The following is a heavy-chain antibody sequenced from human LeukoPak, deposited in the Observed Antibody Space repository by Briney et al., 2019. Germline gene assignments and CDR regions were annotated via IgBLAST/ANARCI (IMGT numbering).Heavy chain of an antibody. D-gene: IGHD6-19*01. V-gene: IGHV4-4*07. J-gene: IGHJ4*02. CDR2: IYTSGST. CDR1: GGSISSYY. CDR3: ARGLYSSGWYAFGY. Sequence: SETLSLTCAVSGGSISSYYWSWIRQPAGKGLEWIGRIYTSGSTNYNPSLKSRVTMSVDTSKNQFSLKLSSVTAADTAVYYCARGLYSSGWYAFGYWGQGTLVTVSS.